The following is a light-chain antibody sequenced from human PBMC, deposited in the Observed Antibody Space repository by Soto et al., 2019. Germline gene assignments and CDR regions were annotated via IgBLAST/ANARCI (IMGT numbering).Light chain of an antibody. Sequence: EIVLTQSPATLSLSPGESATLSCRASPSVTNYLAWYQQQPGQAPRLXXYGAFNRANGIPVRFSGSGSGTDLTLTISSLEPEDSAVYYCQQRNVWPTVTFGQGTRLEIK. CDR3: QQRNVWPTVT. CDR1: PSVTNY. CDR2: GAF. J-gene: IGKJ5*01. V-gene: IGKV3-11*01.